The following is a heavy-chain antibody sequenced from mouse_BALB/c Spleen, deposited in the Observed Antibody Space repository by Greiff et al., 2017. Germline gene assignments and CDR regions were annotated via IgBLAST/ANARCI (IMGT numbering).Heavy chain of an antibody. CDR2: IYPGNSDT. CDR1: GYTFTSYT. Sequence: EVQLQQSGAELARPGASVKMSCKASGYTFTSYTMHWVKQRPGQGLEWIGAIYPGNSDTSYNQKFKGKAKLTAVTSTSTAYMELSSLTNEDSAVYYCTRGVRPSYWYFDVWGAGTTVTVSS. J-gene: IGHJ1*01. D-gene: IGHD2-14*01. V-gene: IGHV1-5*01. CDR3: TRGVRPSYWYFDV.